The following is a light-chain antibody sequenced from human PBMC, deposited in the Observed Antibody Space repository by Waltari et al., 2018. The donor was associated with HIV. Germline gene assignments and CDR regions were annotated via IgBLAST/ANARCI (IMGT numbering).Light chain of an antibody. V-gene: IGLV1-40*01. J-gene: IGLJ3*02. CDR2: RNF. Sequence: QSVLTQPPSVSGAPGQRVTISCTGSRTNIRAGYDVHWYQHLPGTAPKLLIIRNFNRPSGVPDRFSGSKSGTSAALAITVLQAEDEADFYCQSYDTSLGGWVFGGGTKLTVL. CDR1: RTNIRAGYD. CDR3: QSYDTSLGGWV.